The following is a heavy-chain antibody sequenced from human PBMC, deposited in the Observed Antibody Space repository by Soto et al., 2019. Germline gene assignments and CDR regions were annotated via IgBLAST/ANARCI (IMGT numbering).Heavy chain of an antibody. V-gene: IGHV1-18*01. CDR2: ISAYNGNT. CDR3: ARDHEHTYYDSSGYYFDY. Sequence: ASVKVSCKASGYTFTSYGISWVRQAPGQGLEWMGWISAYNGNTNYAQKLQGRVTMTPDTSTSPAYMELRSLRSDDTAVYYWARDHEHTYYDSSGYYFDYWGQGTLVTVSS. CDR1: GYTFTSYG. J-gene: IGHJ4*02. D-gene: IGHD3-22*01.